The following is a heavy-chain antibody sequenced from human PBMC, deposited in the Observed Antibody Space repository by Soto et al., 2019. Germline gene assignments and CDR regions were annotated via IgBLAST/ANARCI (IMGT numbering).Heavy chain of an antibody. CDR1: GFTFSSYP. Sequence: QVQLVESGGGVVQPGRSLRLYCEASGFTFSSYPMHWVRQAPGKGLEWMAIIADDGSSEHYAASVKGRFTISRDNSKNTLFLHMSSLTPEDTATYFCARDGSSSWYFDWYFDLWGRGTLVSVSS. J-gene: IGHJ2*01. CDR3: ARDGSSSWYFDWYFDL. CDR2: IADDGSSE. D-gene: IGHD2-15*01. V-gene: IGHV3-30-3*01.